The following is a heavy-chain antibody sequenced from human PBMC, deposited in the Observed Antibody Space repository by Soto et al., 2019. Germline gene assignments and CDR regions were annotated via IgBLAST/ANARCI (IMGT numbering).Heavy chain of an antibody. Sequence: EVQLLESGGGLVQPGGSLRLSCAASGFTFSSYAMSWVRQAPGKGLEWVSAISGSGGSTYYADSVKGRFTISRDNSKNTLYLQMNSLRAEDTAVYYCASPPAPTVTRYYFDYWGQGTLVTVSS. CDR1: GFTFSSYA. CDR2: ISGSGGST. J-gene: IGHJ4*02. D-gene: IGHD4-17*01. CDR3: ASPPAPTVTRYYFDY. V-gene: IGHV3-23*01.